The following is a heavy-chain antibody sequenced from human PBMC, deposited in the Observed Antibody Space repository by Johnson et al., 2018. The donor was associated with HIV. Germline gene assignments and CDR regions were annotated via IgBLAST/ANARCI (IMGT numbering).Heavy chain of an antibody. Sequence: EVQLVESGGGVVQPGRSLRLSCAASGFTVSNNYMSWVRQAPGKGLEWVSVIYSGGYTLYADSVKGRFIVSRDNSKNTLYVQMNSLRAEDTAVYYCAGGVAVAFDIWVPGTMVTVSS. CDR2: IYSGGYT. J-gene: IGHJ3*02. CDR3: AGGVAVAFDI. V-gene: IGHV3-66*01. D-gene: IGHD6-19*01. CDR1: GFTVSNNY.